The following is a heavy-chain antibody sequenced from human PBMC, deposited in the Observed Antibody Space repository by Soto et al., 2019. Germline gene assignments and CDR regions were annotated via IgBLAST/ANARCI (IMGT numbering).Heavy chain of an antibody. Sequence: PSETLSLTCNVSGGSISGYYWTWIRQPAGKGLEWIGRIYTSGSANYNPSLKSRVTMSIDTSKNKFSLRLRSVTAADTAVYYCARVGGEITGASYYYYGLDVWGQGTTVTVSS. CDR3: ARVGGEITGASYYYYGLDV. CDR1: GGSISGYY. CDR2: IYTSGSA. D-gene: IGHD3-16*01. V-gene: IGHV4-4*07. J-gene: IGHJ6*02.